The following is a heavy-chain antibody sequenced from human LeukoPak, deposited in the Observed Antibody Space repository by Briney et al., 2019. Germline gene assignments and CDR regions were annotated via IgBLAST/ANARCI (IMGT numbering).Heavy chain of an antibody. CDR2: ISGSGGST. CDR3: AKQVAGTSLFDY. V-gene: IGHV3-23*01. D-gene: IGHD6-19*01. CDR1: GFTFSSYA. Sequence: GGSLRLSCAASGFTFSSYAMSWVRQAPGKGLEWVSAISGSGGSTYYADSVKGRFTISRDNSKNTLYLQMNSLRAEDTAAYYCAKQVAGTSLFDYWGQGTLVTVSS. J-gene: IGHJ4*02.